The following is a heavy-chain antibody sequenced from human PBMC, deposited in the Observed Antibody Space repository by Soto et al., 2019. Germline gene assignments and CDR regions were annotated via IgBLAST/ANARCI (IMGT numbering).Heavy chain of an antibody. CDR1: GGSISSSSYY. Sequence: QLQLQESGPGLVKPSETLSLTCTVSGGSISSSSYYWGWIRQPPGKGLEWIGSIYYSGSTYYNPSPKSRVPISVDTSTNQFSLKRSSVTAADTAVYYCAKGNSSSWYYYYYYGMDVWGQGTTVTVSS. V-gene: IGHV4-39*01. CDR2: IYYSGST. CDR3: AKGNSSSWYYYYYYGMDV. D-gene: IGHD6-13*01. J-gene: IGHJ6*02.